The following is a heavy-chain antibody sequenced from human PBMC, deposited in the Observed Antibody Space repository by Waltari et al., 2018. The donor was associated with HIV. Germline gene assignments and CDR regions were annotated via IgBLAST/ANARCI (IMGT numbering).Heavy chain of an antibody. CDR2: IDQDGNEK. CDR1: RFTFSACW. D-gene: IGHD3-10*01. Sequence: EVQLVESGGGLVQPGGALRLSWAASRFTFSACWMSWVRQAPGKGLEGVANIDQDGNEKYYVYSVKGRFTISRDNAENSLHLQMNNLRAEDTAVYYCVGEGRGVSENWFDPWGQGTRVIVSS. CDR3: VGEGRGVSENWFDP. V-gene: IGHV3-7*01. J-gene: IGHJ5*02.